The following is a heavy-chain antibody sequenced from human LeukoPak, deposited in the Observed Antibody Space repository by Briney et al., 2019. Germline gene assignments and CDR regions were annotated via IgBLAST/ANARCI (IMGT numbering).Heavy chain of an antibody. D-gene: IGHD2-21*01. CDR2: INPNSGGT. V-gene: IGHV1-2*02. Sequence: ASVKVSCKASGYTFTGYYMHWVRQAPGQGLEWMGWINPNSGGTDYAQKFQGRVTMTRDTSITTAYMELSRLRSDDTAVYFCARGTLGIEYFDYWGQGTLVTVSS. CDR1: GYTFTGYY. CDR3: ARGTLGIEYFDY. J-gene: IGHJ4*02.